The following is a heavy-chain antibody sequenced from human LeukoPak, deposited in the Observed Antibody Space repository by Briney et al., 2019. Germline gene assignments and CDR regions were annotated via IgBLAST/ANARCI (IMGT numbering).Heavy chain of an antibody. Sequence: GGSLRLSCAASGFTFSTYVMSWVRQAPGKGLEWVSGISGSGDNTYYADSVKGRFTISRDNSKNTLYLQMNSLRAEDTAVYYCATLPNYDILTGYSSGYWGQGTLVTVSS. J-gene: IGHJ4*02. CDR3: ATLPNYDILTGYSSGY. CDR1: GFTFSTYV. CDR2: ISGSGDNT. D-gene: IGHD3-9*01. V-gene: IGHV3-23*01.